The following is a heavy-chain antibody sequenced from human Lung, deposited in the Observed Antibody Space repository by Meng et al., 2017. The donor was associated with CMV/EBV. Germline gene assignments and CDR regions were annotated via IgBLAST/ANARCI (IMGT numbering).Heavy chain of an antibody. CDR3: ARFTIFGVVMDGMDV. D-gene: IGHD3-3*01. CDR2: IYYSGST. V-gene: IGHV4-59*01. Sequence: SETXSLTCTVSGGSISSYYWSWIRQPPGKGLEWIGYIYYSGSTNYNPSLKSRVTISVDTSKNQFSLKLSSVTAADTAVYYCARFTIFGVVMDGMDVWGQGIXVTVSS. J-gene: IGHJ6*02. CDR1: GGSISSYY.